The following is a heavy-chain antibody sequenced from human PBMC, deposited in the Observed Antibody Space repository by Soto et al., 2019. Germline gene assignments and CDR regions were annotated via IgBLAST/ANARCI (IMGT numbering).Heavy chain of an antibody. CDR1: GGTFGSNV. J-gene: IGHJ4*02. V-gene: IGHV1-69*06. CDR3: ATGARYCSGGSCYPDD. Sequence: QVQLMQSGAELKKPGSSVKVSCKASGGTFGSNVISWVRQAPGQGHEWMGEIMPIFGAANKPQKFQGRLMITADTSTTPVYMELSSLGSEDTAVYFCATGARYCSGGSCYPDDWGQGTLVTVSS. CDR2: IMPIFGAA. D-gene: IGHD2-15*01.